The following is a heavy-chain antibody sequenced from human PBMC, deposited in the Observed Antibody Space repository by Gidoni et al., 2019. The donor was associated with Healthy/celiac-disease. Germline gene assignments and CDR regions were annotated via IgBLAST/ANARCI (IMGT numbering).Heavy chain of an antibody. D-gene: IGHD2-2*01. CDR1: GATSSSYA. V-gene: IGHV1-69*06. J-gene: IGHJ5*02. CDR2: IIPIFGTA. CDR3: ATTGYCSSTSCRPNWFDP. Sequence: QVQLVQSGAEVKKPGSSVKVSCRPSGATSSSYATSWVRQAPGQGLEWMGGIIPIFGTANYAQKFQGRVTITADKSTSTAYMELSSLRSEDTAVYYCATTGYCSSTSCRPNWFDPWGQGTLVTVSS.